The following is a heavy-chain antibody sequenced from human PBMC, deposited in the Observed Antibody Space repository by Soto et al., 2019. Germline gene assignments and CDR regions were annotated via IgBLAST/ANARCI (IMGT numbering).Heavy chain of an antibody. Sequence: VGSLRLSCAASGFTFSSYGMHWVRQAPGKGLEWVAVISYDGSNKYYADSVKGRFTISRDNSKNTLYLQMNSLRAEDTAVYYCAKDRVLRFLEWLLYHYYYGMDVWGQGTTVTVSS. J-gene: IGHJ6*02. D-gene: IGHD3-3*01. V-gene: IGHV3-30*18. CDR1: GFTFSSYG. CDR3: AKDRVLRFLEWLLYHYYYGMDV. CDR2: ISYDGSNK.